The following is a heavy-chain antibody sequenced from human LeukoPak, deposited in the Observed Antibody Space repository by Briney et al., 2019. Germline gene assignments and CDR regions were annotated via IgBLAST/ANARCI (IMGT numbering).Heavy chain of an antibody. CDR1: GGSISSYY. V-gene: IGHV4-59*08. Sequence: SETLSLTCTVSGGSISSYYWSWIRQPPGKGLEWIGYIYYSGTTNYNPSLRSRVTISVDTSKNQFSLKLSSVTAADTAVYFCARQVGATFDYXGQXXXXXVXS. J-gene: IGHJ4*02. D-gene: IGHD1-26*01. CDR2: IYYSGTT. CDR3: ARQVGATFDY.